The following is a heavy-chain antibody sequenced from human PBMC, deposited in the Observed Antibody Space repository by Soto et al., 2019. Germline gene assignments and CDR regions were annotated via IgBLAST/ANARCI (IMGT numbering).Heavy chain of an antibody. CDR1: EGNCGDLY. Sequence: VLEGNCGDLYWSWIRKKKGKGREWVGEINHSGSTHYNPSLQRRVTLSGDTSKNQSSPNLSSVTAADTALYYCARNRANSAVAGDITVLSACGRDAWGHGTTIPSP. D-gene: IGHD2-2*01. CDR2: INHSGST. V-gene: IGHV4-34*01. CDR3: ARNRANSAVAGDITVLSACGRDA. J-gene: IGHJ6*02.